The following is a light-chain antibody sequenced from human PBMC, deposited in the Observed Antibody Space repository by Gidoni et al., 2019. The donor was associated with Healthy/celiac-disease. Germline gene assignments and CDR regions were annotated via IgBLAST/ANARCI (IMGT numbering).Light chain of an antibody. J-gene: IGKJ4*01. V-gene: IGKV3-15*01. CDR1: QSVSSN. CDR2: GAS. Sequence: EIVMTQSPATLSVSPGERATLSCRASQSVSSNLAWYQQKPGQAPRLLIYGASTRATGIPAGFSGSGSGTEFTLTISSLQSEDFAVYYCQQYNNWPSLTFGGXTKVEIK. CDR3: QQYNNWPSLT.